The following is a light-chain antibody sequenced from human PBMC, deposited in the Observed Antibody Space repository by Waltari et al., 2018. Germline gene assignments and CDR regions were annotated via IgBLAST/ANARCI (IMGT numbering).Light chain of an antibody. Sequence: DIQMTQSPSMLSASVGARVTITFRASQSIRGWLAWYQMKPGLAPKLLIYDASNLGDGIPSRFSGSGFGTNFTLTINSLQPDDFATYYCQEYNRFSTFGLGTKV. V-gene: IGKV1-5*01. CDR2: DAS. J-gene: IGKJ1*01. CDR1: QSIRGW. CDR3: QEYNRFST.